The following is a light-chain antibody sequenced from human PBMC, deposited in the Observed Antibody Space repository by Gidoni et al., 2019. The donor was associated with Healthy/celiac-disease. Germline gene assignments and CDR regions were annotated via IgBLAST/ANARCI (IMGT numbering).Light chain of an antibody. CDR1: NDISKY. Sequence: DIQMTQSPSSLSASVGDRVTIHCQARNDISKYLNWYQQKPGKAPKLLIYDASTLETGVPSRFSGSGSGTDFTFTISSLQPEDIATYYWQQYDNLTPAFTFGPGTKVDIK. J-gene: IGKJ3*01. CDR3: QQYDNLTPAFT. V-gene: IGKV1-33*01. CDR2: DAS.